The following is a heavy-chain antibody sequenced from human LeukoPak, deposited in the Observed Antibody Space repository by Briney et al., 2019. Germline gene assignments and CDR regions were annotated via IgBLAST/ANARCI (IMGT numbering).Heavy chain of an antibody. J-gene: IGHJ5*02. D-gene: IGHD6-13*01. V-gene: IGHV3-23*01. CDR3: AREGWYSSNWANNWFDP. CDR1: GFTFSSYA. CDR2: ISGSGGST. Sequence: QPGGSLRLSCAASGFTFSSYAMSWVRQAPGKGLEWVSAISGSGGSTYYADSVKGRFTISRDNSKNTLYLQMNSLRAEDTAVYYCAREGWYSSNWANNWFDPWGQGTLVTVSS.